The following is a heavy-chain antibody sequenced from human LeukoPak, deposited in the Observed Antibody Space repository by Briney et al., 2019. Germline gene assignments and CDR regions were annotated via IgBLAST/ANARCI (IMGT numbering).Heavy chain of an antibody. D-gene: IGHD3-10*01. CDR1: GGSISSSSYY. CDR3: ARLMTGRWFDP. J-gene: IGHJ5*02. CDR2: IYYSGST. V-gene: IGHV4-39*01. Sequence: SETLSLTCTVSGGSISSSSYYWGWIRQPPGKGLEWIGSIYYSGSTYYNPSLKSRVTISVDTSKNQFSLKLSSVTAADTAVYYCARLMTGRWFDPWGQGTLVTVSS.